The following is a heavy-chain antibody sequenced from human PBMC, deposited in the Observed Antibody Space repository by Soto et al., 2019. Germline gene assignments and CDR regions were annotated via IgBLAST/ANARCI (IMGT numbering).Heavy chain of an antibody. Sequence: ASETLSLTCTVSGDSISDNYWSWIRQPPGKTLEWIGCMYYSGSTNYNHSIKSRVTISIDTSKNKFSLKLSSVTAADTALYYCARHLSLIASAYWFDPWGQGTLVTVSS. D-gene: IGHD6-13*01. CDR3: ARHLSLIASAYWFDP. V-gene: IGHV4-59*08. CDR2: MYYSGST. CDR1: GDSISDNY. J-gene: IGHJ5*02.